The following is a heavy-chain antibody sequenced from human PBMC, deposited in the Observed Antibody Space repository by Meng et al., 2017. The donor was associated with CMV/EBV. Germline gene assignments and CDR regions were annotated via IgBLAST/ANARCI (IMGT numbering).Heavy chain of an antibody. J-gene: IGHJ6*02. D-gene: IGHD3-10*01. CDR3: AKILWFGESLGYYGMDV. Sequence: SCAASGFTFSSYGMHWVRQAPGKGLEWVAFIRYDGSNKYYADSVKGRFTISRDNSKNTLYLQMNSLRAEDTAVYYCAKILWFGESLGYYGMDVWGQGTTVTVSS. V-gene: IGHV3-30*02. CDR2: IRYDGSNK. CDR1: GFTFSSYG.